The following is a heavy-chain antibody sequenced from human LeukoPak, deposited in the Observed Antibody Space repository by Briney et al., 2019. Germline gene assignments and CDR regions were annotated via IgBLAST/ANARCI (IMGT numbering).Heavy chain of an antibody. CDR1: GGSFSGYY. CDR2: IYYSGST. V-gene: IGHV4-34*01. J-gene: IGHJ5*02. D-gene: IGHD2-2*02. CDR3: ARAHCSSTSCYTMDWFDP. Sequence: SETLSLTCAVYGGSFSGYYWSWIRQPPGKGLEWIGSIYYSGSTYYNPSLKSRVTISVDTSKSQFSLKLSSVTAADTAVYYCARAHCSSTSCYTMDWFDPWGQGTLVTVSS.